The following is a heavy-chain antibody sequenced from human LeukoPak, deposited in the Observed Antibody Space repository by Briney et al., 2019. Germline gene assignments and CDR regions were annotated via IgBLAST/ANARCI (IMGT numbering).Heavy chain of an antibody. CDR1: GYTFTSYD. D-gene: IGHD6-13*01. CDR3: ARGSSSSWYTTGDDY. Sequence: GASVKVSCKASGYTFTSYDINWVRQATGQGLEWMGWMNPNSGNTGYAQKFQGRVTMTRNTSISTAYMEPSSLRSEDTAVYYCARGSSSSWYTTGDDYWGQGTLVTVSS. J-gene: IGHJ4*02. V-gene: IGHV1-8*01. CDR2: MNPNSGNT.